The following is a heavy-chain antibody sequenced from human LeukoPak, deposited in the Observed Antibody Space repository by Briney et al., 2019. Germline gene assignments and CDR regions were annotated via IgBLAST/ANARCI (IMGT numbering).Heavy chain of an antibody. CDR2: IYNSGST. J-gene: IGHJ4*02. CDR1: GGSISSGTYY. D-gene: IGHD3-16*02. Sequence: SATLSLTCTVSGGSISSGTYYWTWLRQPAGKGLEWIGRIYNSGSTSYNPSLKSRVTISMDTSKNQFSLKLNSVTAADTAVYYCARGRDDDVWGSYPTCFDSWGQGTLVTVSS. CDR3: ARGRDDDVWGSYPTCFDS. V-gene: IGHV4-61*02.